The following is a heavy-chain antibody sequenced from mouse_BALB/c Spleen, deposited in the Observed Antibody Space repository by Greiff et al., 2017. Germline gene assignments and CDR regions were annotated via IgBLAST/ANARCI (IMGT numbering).Heavy chain of an antibody. J-gene: IGHJ4*01. CDR2: ISTYYGDA. D-gene: IGHD2-14*01. CDR3: ARSYRYEGYYYAMDY. CDR1: GYTFTDYA. V-gene: IGHV1S137*01. Sequence: QVQLQQSGAELVRPGVSVKISCKGSGYTFTDYAMHWVKQSHAKSLEWIGVISTYYGDASYNQKFKGKATMTVDKSSSTAYMELARLTSEDSAIYYCARSYRYEGYYYAMDYWGQGTSVTVSS.